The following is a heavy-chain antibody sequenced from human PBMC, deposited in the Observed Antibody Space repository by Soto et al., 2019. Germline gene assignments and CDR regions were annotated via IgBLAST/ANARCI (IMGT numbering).Heavy chain of an antibody. CDR2: IIPIFGTA. J-gene: IGHJ6*02. D-gene: IGHD4-17*01. CDR1: GGTFSSYA. V-gene: IGHV1-69*13. CDR3: ARGGPVDGDGDYVSPGSDYYYYYGMDV. Sequence: GASVKVSCKASGGTFSSYAISWVRQAPGQGLEWMGGIIPIFGTANYAQKFQGRVTITADESTSTAYMELSSLRSEDTAVYYCARGGPVDGDGDYVSPGSDYYYYYGMDVWGQGTTVTVSS.